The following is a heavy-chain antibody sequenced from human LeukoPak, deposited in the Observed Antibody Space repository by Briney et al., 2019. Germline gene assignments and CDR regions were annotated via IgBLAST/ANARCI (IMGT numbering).Heavy chain of an antibody. D-gene: IGHD6-6*01. Sequence: PSQTLSLTCTVSGGSINSGSYYWSWIRQPPGKGLEWIGYIYNSGSTNYNPPLKSRVTMSVDTSQTQFSLKLSSVTAADTAVYFCARGRSIGARRGAFDIWGQGTMVSVSS. J-gene: IGHJ3*02. CDR2: IYNSGST. V-gene: IGHV4-61*01. CDR3: ARGRSIGARRGAFDI. CDR1: GGSINSGSYY.